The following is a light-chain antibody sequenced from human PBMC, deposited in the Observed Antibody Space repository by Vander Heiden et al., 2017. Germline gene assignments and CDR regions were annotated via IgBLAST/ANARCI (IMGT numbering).Light chain of an antibody. V-gene: IGLV1-47*01. CDR3: AAWDDSLSGLV. J-gene: IGLJ2*01. Sequence: QSVLTQPPSSSGTPGQRVTIYCSGSSSNIGNNYLYWYHQLPGTAPKLLIFRNYQRPSGVPDRFSGSKSGTSASLAISGLRSEDEADYYCAAWDDSLSGLVFGGGTKLTVL. CDR2: RNY. CDR1: SSNIGNNY.